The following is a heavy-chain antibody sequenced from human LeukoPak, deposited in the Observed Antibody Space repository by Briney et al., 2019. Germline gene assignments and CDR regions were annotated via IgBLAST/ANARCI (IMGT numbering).Heavy chain of an antibody. CDR1: GFTFSSFW. Sequence: QPGGSLRLSCAASGFTFSSFWMTWVRQAPGKGLEWVANIKQDGSEKYYVDSVRGRFTISRDNATNSLYLQMNGLRAEDTAVYYCARDLNYFDYWGQGTLVTVSS. CDR3: ARDLNYFDY. CDR2: IKQDGSEK. V-gene: IGHV3-7*01. J-gene: IGHJ4*02.